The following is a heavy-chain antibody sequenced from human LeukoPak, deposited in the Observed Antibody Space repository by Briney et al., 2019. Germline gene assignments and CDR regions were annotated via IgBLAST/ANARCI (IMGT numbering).Heavy chain of an antibody. Sequence: GGSLRLSCAASGFTVSSNYMSWVRPAPGKGLEWVSVIYSGGSTYYADSVKGRFTISRDNSKNTLYLQMNSLRAEDTAVYYCGYGDYVHSFDYWGQGTLVTVSS. CDR2: IYSGGST. V-gene: IGHV3-53*01. CDR3: GYGDYVHSFDY. D-gene: IGHD4-17*01. CDR1: GFTVSSNY. J-gene: IGHJ4*02.